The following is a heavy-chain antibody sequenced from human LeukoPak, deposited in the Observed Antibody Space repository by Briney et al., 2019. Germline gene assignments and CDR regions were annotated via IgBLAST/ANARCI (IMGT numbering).Heavy chain of an antibody. CDR1: RFTFSSYA. D-gene: IGHD3-22*01. Sequence: GGSLRLSCAASRFTFSSYAMSWVRQAPGKGLVWVSRINSDESSISYADSVKGRFTISRDNAKNTLYLQMNSLRAEDTAVYYCARAMTYDSIGYYFDHWGQGTLVTVSS. CDR3: ARAMTYDSIGYYFDH. J-gene: IGHJ4*02. V-gene: IGHV3-74*01. CDR2: INSDESSI.